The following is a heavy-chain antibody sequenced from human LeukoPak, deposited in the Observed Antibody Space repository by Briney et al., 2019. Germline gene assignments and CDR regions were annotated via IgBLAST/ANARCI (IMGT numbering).Heavy chain of an antibody. CDR2: LWNGGFDH. CDR1: GFSCADFG. J-gene: IGHJ6*02. D-gene: IGHD5-18*01. CDR3: ARDVETLLNRMDV. V-gene: IGHV3-33*01. Sequence: GGSLRLSCAASGFSCADFGMHWVREAPGKGLEWVSVLWNGGFDHFYRDSVRGRFTISRDVSKNALYLQMEGLRADDTAVYYCARDVETLLNRMDVWGQGTTVIVSS.